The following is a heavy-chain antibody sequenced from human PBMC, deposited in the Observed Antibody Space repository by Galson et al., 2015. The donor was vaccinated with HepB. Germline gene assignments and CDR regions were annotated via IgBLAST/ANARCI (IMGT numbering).Heavy chain of an antibody. D-gene: IGHD5-24*01. V-gene: IGHV3-73*01. CDR2: IRSKPNNYAT. J-gene: IGHJ2*01. Sequence: SLRLSCAASGFTFSGSTIHWVRQASGKELEWVGRIRSKPNNYATAYAASVKGRFTFSRDDSKNTASLQMSSLKTEDTAVYYCTDNSHWYFELWGRGTLVTVSS. CDR3: TDNSHWYFEL. CDR1: GFTFSGST.